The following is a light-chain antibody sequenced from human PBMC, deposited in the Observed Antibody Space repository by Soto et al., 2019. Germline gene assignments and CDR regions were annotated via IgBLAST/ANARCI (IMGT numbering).Light chain of an antibody. CDR2: DVT. J-gene: IGLJ3*02. V-gene: IGLV2-14*03. CDR3: TSYTTSSPYLV. Sequence: QSALTQPASVSGSPGQSITISCTGTSSDVGGYNYVSWYQHHPGKAPKLMIYDVTNRPSGVSNRFSGSKSGNTASLTISGLQAEDEAEYYCTSYTTSSPYLVFGGGTKVPS. CDR1: SSDVGGYNY.